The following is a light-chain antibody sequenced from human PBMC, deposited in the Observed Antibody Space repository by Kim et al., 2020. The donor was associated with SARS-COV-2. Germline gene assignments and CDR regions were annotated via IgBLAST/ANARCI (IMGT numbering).Light chain of an antibody. V-gene: IGKV3-20*01. J-gene: IGKJ1*01. CDR3: QQYGYSPWT. Sequence: PGIRAPLSCRTSRSVSDSNVAWYRKKAGRAPRLLMNGTSHTATGIPDRFSGSVSGTDFTLTIITLEPDDFVMYYCQQYGYSPWTFGQGTNVDIK. CDR2: GTS. CDR1: RSVSDSN.